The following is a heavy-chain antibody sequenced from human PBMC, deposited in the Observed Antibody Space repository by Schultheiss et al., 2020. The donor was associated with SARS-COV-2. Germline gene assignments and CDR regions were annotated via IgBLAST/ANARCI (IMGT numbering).Heavy chain of an antibody. CDR3: ASRGYSYGYSDY. J-gene: IGHJ4*02. CDR2: IRSKAYGGTT. CDR1: GFTFGDYA. Sequence: GGSLRLSCTASGFTFGDYAMSWVRQAPGKGLEWVGFIRSKAYGGTTEYAASVKGRFTISRDNSKNTLYLQMNSLRAEDTAVYYCASRGYSYGYSDYWGQGSLVFVSS. D-gene: IGHD5-18*01. V-gene: IGHV3-49*04.